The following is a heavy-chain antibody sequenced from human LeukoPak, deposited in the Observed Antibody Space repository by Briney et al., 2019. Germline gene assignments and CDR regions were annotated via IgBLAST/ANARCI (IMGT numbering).Heavy chain of an antibody. J-gene: IGHJ4*02. V-gene: IGHV4-30-2*01. CDR3: ARKVPDRSSWYDY. Sequence: SETLSLTCTVSGGSISSGVYYWSWIRQPPGKGLEWIGYINHNENTYYNPSLKSRVTISADTSRNQVSLKVTSVTAADTAVYYCARKVPDRSSWYDYWGQGALVTVSS. CDR2: INHNENT. D-gene: IGHD6-13*01. CDR1: GGSISSGVYY.